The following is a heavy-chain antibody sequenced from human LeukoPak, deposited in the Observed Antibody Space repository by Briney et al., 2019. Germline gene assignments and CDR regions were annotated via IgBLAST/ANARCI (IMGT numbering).Heavy chain of an antibody. CDR2: IYPGDSDT. D-gene: IGHD6-13*01. V-gene: IGHV5-51*01. CDR3: ARRGVSSSWFFDY. J-gene: IGHJ4*02. Sequence: GESLKISCKGSGYIFTNYLIGWVRQMPGKGLEWMGIIYPGDSDTRYSPSFQGQVTISADKSISTAYLQWSSLKASDTAMYYCARRGVSSSWFFDYWGQGTLVTVSS. CDR1: GYIFTNYL.